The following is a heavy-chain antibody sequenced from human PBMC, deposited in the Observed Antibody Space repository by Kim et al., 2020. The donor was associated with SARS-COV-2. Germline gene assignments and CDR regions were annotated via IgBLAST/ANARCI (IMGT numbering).Heavy chain of an antibody. Sequence: SGKGRFTISRDNSKNTLYLQMNSLRAEDTAVYYCAKGLVGDYGTRSPLDYWGQGTLVTVSS. D-gene: IGHD4-17*01. CDR3: AKGLVGDYGTRSPLDY. V-gene: IGHV3-23*01. J-gene: IGHJ4*02.